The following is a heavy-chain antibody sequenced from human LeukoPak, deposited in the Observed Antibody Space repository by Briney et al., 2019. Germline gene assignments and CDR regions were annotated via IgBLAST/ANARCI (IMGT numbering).Heavy chain of an antibody. D-gene: IGHD5-18*01. CDR1: GGSISSGGYY. Sequence: SQTLSLTCTVSGGSISSGGYYWSWIRHHPGKGLEWIGYIYYSGSNYYNPSLKSRVTISVDTSKNQFSLKLSSMTAADTAVYYCARGVRDTAVIYYFDYWGQGTLVTVSS. CDR3: ARGVRDTAVIYYFDY. J-gene: IGHJ4*02. CDR2: IYYSGSN. V-gene: IGHV4-31*03.